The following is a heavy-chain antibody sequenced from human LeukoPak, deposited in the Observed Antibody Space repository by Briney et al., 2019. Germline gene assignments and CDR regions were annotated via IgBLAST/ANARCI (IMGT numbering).Heavy chain of an antibody. Sequence: ASVKVSCKASGYTFTSYDINWVRQATGQELEWMGWISAYNGNTNYAQKLQGRVTMTTDTSTSTAYMELRSLRSDDTAVYYCARYSSGWYEYYFDYWGQGTLVTVSS. CDR1: GYTFTSYD. V-gene: IGHV1-18*01. CDR3: ARYSSGWYEYYFDY. J-gene: IGHJ4*02. CDR2: ISAYNGNT. D-gene: IGHD6-19*01.